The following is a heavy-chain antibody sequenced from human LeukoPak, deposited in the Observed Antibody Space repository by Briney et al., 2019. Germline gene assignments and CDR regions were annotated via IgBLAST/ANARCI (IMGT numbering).Heavy chain of an antibody. CDR2: MSHDGKTI. D-gene: IGHD6-19*01. CDR1: GFVFSSYG. CDR3: AKVARIWYASGWFDWYFDL. Sequence: PGRSLRLSCAASGFVFSSYGMHWVRQAPGKGLEWVAVMSHDGKTIYYADSVKGRFTISRDNSNDTLSLHMSSLRADDTAVYFCAKVARIWYASGWFDWYFDLWGRGILVTVST. V-gene: IGHV3-30*18. J-gene: IGHJ2*01.